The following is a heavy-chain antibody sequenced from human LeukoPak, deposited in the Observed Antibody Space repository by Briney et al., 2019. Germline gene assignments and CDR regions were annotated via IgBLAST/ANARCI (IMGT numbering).Heavy chain of an antibody. V-gene: IGHV3-15*01. Sequence: GGSLRLSCAASGLTFSDAWLSWVRQAPGKGPEWVGRIKSSADDGATDYAAPVKGRFTVSRDDSKDTLYLQMNSLKTEDTAVYYCSLRYCSGTSCPGYWGQGTLVTVSS. CDR3: SLRYCSGTSCPGY. D-gene: IGHD2-8*02. J-gene: IGHJ4*02. CDR2: IKSSADDGAT. CDR1: GLTFSDAW.